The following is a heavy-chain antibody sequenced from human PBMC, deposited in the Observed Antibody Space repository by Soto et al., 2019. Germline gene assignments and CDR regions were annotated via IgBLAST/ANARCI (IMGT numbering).Heavy chain of an antibody. V-gene: IGHV3-23*01. J-gene: IGHJ4*02. Sequence: VGSLRLSCAASGFTFSTYAMSWVRQGPGKGLEWVSGISGSGDNTYYADSVKGRFTISRDNSKNTLYLQMNSLRAEDTAVYYCAVRRIGSYFDSWGQGTLVTVSS. CDR3: AVRRIGSYFDS. CDR1: GFTFSTYA. CDR2: ISGSGDNT. D-gene: IGHD3-10*01.